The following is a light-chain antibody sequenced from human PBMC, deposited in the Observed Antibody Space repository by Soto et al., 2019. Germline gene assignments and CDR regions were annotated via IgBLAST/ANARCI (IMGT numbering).Light chain of an antibody. CDR3: HQYNKWPYT. J-gene: IGKJ2*01. V-gene: IGKV3-15*01. CDR2: GAS. Sequence: EIVMTQSPATLSVSPGERVTLFCRASQSVSSDLGWYQQKPGQAPRLLMYGASTRATGIPARFSGSGSGTEFILNISSLQSEDFAVYYCHQYNKWPYTFGQGTKLEIK. CDR1: QSVSSD.